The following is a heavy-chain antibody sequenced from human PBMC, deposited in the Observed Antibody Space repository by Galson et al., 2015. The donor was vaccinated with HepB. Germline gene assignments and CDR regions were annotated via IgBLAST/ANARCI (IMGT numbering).Heavy chain of an antibody. J-gene: IGHJ4*02. Sequence: ETLSLTRTVSGGSISSSSYYWGWIRQPPGKGLEWIGSIYYSGSTYYNPSLKSRVTISVDTSKNQFSLKLSSVTAADTAVYYCARRDSSGQLDYWGQGTLVTVSS. CDR3: ARRDSSGQLDY. D-gene: IGHD3-22*01. CDR1: GGSISSSSYY. CDR2: IYYSGST. V-gene: IGHV4-39*01.